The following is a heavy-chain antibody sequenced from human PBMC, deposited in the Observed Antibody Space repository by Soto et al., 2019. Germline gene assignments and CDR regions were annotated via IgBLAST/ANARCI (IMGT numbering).Heavy chain of an antibody. J-gene: IGHJ6*02. Sequence: QVQLVESGGGVVQPGRSLRLSCAASGFTFSSYGMHWVRQAPGKGLEWVAVISYDGSNKYYADSVKGRFTISRDNSKNTLYLQMNSLRDEDTAVYYCAKDSETAASYYYYYGMDVWGQGTTVTVSS. D-gene: IGHD6-13*01. CDR1: GFTFSSYG. CDR3: AKDSETAASYYYYYGMDV. V-gene: IGHV3-30*18. CDR2: ISYDGSNK.